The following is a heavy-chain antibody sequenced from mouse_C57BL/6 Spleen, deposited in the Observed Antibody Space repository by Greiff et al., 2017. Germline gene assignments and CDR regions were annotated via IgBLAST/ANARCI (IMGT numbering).Heavy chain of an antibody. D-gene: IGHD6-1*01. Sequence: QVQLQQPGAELVKPGASVKMSCKASGYTFTSYWITWVKQRPGQGFEWIGDLYPGSGSTNYNETFKSKATLTVDTSSSTAYMQLSSLTSEDSAVYYCARWGNQPDCDYWGQGTTLTVSS. V-gene: IGHV1-55*01. J-gene: IGHJ2*01. CDR3: ARWGNQPDCDY. CDR2: LYPGSGST. CDR1: GYTFTSYW.